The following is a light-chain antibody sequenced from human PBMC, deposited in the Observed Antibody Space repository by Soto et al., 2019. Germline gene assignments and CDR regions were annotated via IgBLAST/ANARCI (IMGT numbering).Light chain of an antibody. CDR2: DAS. Sequence: DIQMTQSPSTLSASVGDRVTITCRASQSISRSLAWYQQKSGKAPKLLIYDASSLESGVPSRFSGSGFGTEFTLTFSGLQHDDFATYSCQQYQSYFLTFGHGTTVDMK. CDR3: QQYQSYFLT. V-gene: IGKV1-5*01. CDR1: QSISRS. J-gene: IGKJ3*01.